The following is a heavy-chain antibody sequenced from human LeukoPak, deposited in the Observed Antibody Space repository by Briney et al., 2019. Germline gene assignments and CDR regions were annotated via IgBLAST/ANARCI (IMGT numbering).Heavy chain of an antibody. V-gene: IGHV3-23*01. D-gene: IGHD2-21*02. CDR3: AKGVPYCGGDCWDAFDI. CDR1: GFTFSSYA. CDR2: ISGSGGST. J-gene: IGHJ3*02. Sequence: PGGSLRLSCAASGFTFSSYAMSWVRQAPGKGLEWVSAISGSGGSTYYADSVKGRFTISSDNSKNTLYLQMNSLRAEDTAVYYCAKGVPYCGGDCWDAFDIWGQGTMVTVSS.